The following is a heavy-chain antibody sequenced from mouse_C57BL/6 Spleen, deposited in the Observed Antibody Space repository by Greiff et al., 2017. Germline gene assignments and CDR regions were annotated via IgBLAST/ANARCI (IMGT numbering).Heavy chain of an antibody. V-gene: IGHV2-2*01. CDR1: GFSLTSYG. CDR2: IWSGGST. CDR3: SGDYDLRAY. J-gene: IGHJ3*01. Sequence: QVQLKQSGPGLVQPSQSLSITCTVSGFSLTSYGVHWVRQSPGKGLEWLGVIWSGGSTDYTAAFISRLSISKDNSKSQVFFKMNSLQADDTAIYYCSGDYDLRAYWGQGTLVTVSA. D-gene: IGHD2-4*01.